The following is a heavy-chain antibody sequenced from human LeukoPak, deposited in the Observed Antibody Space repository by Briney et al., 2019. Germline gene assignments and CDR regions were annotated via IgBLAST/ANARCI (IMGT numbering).Heavy chain of an antibody. J-gene: IGHJ4*02. D-gene: IGHD2-15*01. CDR2: ISGSGGST. Sequence: GGSLRLSCAASGFTFSSYAMSWVRQAPGKGLEWVSAISGSGGSTYYADSVKGRFTISRDNSKNTLYLQMNSLRAEDTAVYYCAKVRDIVVVVAGEDFDYWGQGTLVTVSS. CDR1: GFTFSSYA. V-gene: IGHV3-23*01. CDR3: AKVRDIVVVVAGEDFDY.